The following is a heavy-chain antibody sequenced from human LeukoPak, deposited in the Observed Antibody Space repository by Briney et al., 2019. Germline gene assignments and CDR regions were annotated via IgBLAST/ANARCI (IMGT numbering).Heavy chain of an antibody. V-gene: IGHV3-23*01. CDR2: ISGSGGST. Sequence: GGSLRLTCAASGFTFSSYAMSWVRQAPGKGLEWVSAISGSGGSTYYADSVKGRFTISRDNSKNTLYLQMNSLRAEDTAVYYCARGGGSTRMGAFDIWGQGTMVTVSS. D-gene: IGHD2-15*01. CDR1: GFTFSSYA. J-gene: IGHJ3*02. CDR3: ARGGGSTRMGAFDI.